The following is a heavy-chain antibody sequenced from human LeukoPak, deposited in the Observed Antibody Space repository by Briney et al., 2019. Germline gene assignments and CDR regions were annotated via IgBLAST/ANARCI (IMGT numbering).Heavy chain of an antibody. V-gene: IGHV3-11*06. D-gene: IGHD6-19*01. CDR1: GFTLSDYY. J-gene: IGHJ6*02. CDR3: ATAEVAVVGYNYYYYGMDV. Sequence: GGSLRLSCAASGFTLSDYYMSWIRKAPGKGLEWVSYISSSSSYTNYADSVKGRFTISRDNAKNSLYLQMNSLRAGDSSVYYCATAEVAVVGYNYYYYGMDVWGQGTTVNVSS. CDR2: ISSSSSYT.